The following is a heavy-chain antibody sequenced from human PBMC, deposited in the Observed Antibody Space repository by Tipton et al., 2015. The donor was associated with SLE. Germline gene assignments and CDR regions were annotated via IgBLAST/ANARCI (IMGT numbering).Heavy chain of an antibody. CDR2: INSDGSST. D-gene: IGHD3-10*01. CDR1: GFTFSSYW. CDR3: ARVSYGSGSYRFDY. V-gene: IGHV3-74*01. J-gene: IGHJ4*02. Sequence: SLRLSCAASGFTFSSYWMHWVRQAPGKGLVWVSRINSDGSSTSYADSVKGRFTISRDNSKNTLYLQMNSLRAEDTAVYYCARVSYGSGSYRFDYWGQGTLVTVSS.